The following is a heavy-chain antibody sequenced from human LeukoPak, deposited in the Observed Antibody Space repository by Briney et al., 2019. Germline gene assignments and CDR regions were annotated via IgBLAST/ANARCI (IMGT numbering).Heavy chain of an antibody. CDR2: IKQDGSEK. V-gene: IGHV3-7*01. D-gene: IGHD6-13*01. CDR3: ARGLSSSWYVSRFDY. J-gene: IGHJ4*02. CDR1: GFTFSSYW. Sequence: QPGGSLRLSCVASGFTFSSYWMSWVRQAPGKGLEWVANIKQDGSEKYYVDSVKGRFTISRDNAKNLLYLHINNLRAEDTAVYYCARGLSSSWYVSRFDYWGQGTLVTVSS.